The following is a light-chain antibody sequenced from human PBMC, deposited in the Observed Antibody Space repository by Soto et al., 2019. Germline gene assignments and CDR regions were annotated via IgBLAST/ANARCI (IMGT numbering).Light chain of an antibody. J-gene: IGKJ1*01. Sequence: DIQLTQTPSTLSASVGDEVTITCRASQTISRWLAWYQEKPGKVPKLLIYAASSLASGVPSRFSGSGSGAVFTLTISSLQPEDFATYYYQQTYIAPRAFGQGTKVDIK. CDR1: QTISRW. CDR2: AAS. CDR3: QQTYIAPRA. V-gene: IGKV1-39*01.